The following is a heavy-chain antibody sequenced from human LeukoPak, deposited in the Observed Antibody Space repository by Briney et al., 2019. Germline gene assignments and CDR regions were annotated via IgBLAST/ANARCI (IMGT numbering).Heavy chain of an antibody. D-gene: IGHD6-19*01. J-gene: IGHJ5*01. Sequence: EASVKVSCKASGCTFTGYYIHWVRQAPGQGLEWMGWINSNSGGTNYEQRLQGRVTLTRDTSTSTAYMELSSLTYDDTAVYYCARDWAGFGSGWYDFWGQGTLVTVSS. CDR2: INSNSGGT. CDR3: ARDWAGFGSGWYDF. V-gene: IGHV1-2*02. CDR1: GCTFTGYY.